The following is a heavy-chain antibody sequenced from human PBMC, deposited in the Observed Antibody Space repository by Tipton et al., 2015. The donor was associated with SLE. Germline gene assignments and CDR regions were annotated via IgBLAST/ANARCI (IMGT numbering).Heavy chain of an antibody. CDR2: IYYSGTT. CDR1: GGSIGSYY. Sequence: TLSLTCTDSGGSIGSYYWSWIRQPPGKGLEWIGFIYYSGTTNNNPSLKSRVTISVDTSKNQIFLRLTSVTAADSAVYYCSRSAGGSHYPFSFDLWGQGTQVTVSS. D-gene: IGHD1-26*01. V-gene: IGHV4-59*01. CDR3: SRSAGGSHYPFSFDL. J-gene: IGHJ4*02.